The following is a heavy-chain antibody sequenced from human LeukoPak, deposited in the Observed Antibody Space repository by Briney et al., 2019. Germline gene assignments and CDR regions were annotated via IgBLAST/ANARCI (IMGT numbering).Heavy chain of an antibody. Sequence: PGGSLRLSCAASGFTFSSYSMNWVRQAPGKGLEWVSSISSSSSYIYYADSVKGRFTISRDNAKNSLYLQMNSLRAEDTAVYYCANSSGSYYTQPLEYYYGMDVWGQGTTVTVSS. J-gene: IGHJ6*02. CDR3: ANSSGSYYTQPLEYYYGMDV. CDR1: GFTFSSYS. CDR2: ISSSSSYI. D-gene: IGHD3-10*01. V-gene: IGHV3-21*01.